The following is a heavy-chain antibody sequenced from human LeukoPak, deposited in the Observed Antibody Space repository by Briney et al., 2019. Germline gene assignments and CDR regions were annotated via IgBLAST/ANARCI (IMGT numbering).Heavy chain of an antibody. CDR1: GYTFTGYY. CDR2: INPNSGGT. Sequence: ASVKVSCKASGYTFTGYYMHWVRQAPGQGLEWMGWINPNSGGTNYAQKFQGRVTMTRDTSISTAYMELGRLRSDDTAVYYCARVSRRFLEWFVDYWGQGTLVTVSS. V-gene: IGHV1-2*02. D-gene: IGHD3-3*01. CDR3: ARVSRRFLEWFVDY. J-gene: IGHJ4*02.